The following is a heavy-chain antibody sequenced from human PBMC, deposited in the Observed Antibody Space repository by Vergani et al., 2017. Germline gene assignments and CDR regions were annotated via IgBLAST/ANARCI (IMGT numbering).Heavy chain of an antibody. D-gene: IGHD6-19*01. CDR3: ARDSEWAVAGTFDY. V-gene: IGHV3-13*05. J-gene: IGHJ4*02. CDR2: IGTAGDP. Sequence: EVQLVESGGGLVQPGGSLRLSCAASGFTFSSYDMHWVRQATGKGLEWVSAIGTAGDPYYPGSVKGRFTISRENAKNSLYLQMNSLRAGDTAVYYCARDSEWAVAGTFDYWGQGTLVTVSS. CDR1: GFTFSSYD.